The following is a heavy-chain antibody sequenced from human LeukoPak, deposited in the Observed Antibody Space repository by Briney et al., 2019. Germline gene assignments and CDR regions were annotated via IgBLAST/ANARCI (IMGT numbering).Heavy chain of an antibody. CDR1: GGTFSSYA. J-gene: IGHJ4*02. V-gene: IGHV1-69*13. CDR2: IIPIFGTA. CDR3: ARRKGENDSSGYYGY. D-gene: IGHD3-22*01. Sequence: EASVKVSCKASGGTFSSYAISWVRQAPGQGLEWMGGIIPIFGTANYAQKFQGRVTITADESTSTAYMELSSLRSEDTAVYYCARRKGENDSSGYYGYWGQGTLVTVSS.